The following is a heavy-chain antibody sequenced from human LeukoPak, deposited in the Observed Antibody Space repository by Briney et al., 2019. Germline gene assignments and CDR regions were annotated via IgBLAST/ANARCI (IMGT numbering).Heavy chain of an antibody. J-gene: IGHJ3*02. CDR3: ARDLLGSTTHDAFDI. CDR1: GGTFSSYA. CDR2: IIPIFGTA. V-gene: IGHV1-69*13. Sequence: SVKVSCKASGGTFSSYAISWVRQAPGQGLEWMGGIIPIFGTANYAQKFQGRVTITADESTSTAYMELSSLRFEDTAVYYCARDLLGSTTHDAFDIWGQGTMVTVSS. D-gene: IGHD2-2*01.